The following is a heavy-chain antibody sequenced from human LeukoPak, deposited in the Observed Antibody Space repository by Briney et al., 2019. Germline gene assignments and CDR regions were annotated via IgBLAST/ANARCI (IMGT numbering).Heavy chain of an antibody. V-gene: IGHV1-2*02. CDR1: GYKFTGYY. CDR2: INPNSGDS. Sequence: ASVKVSCKASGYKFTGYYMHWVRQAPGQGLEWMGWINPNSGDSHHAQKFQGRVTMTRDTSISTAYMELSRLRSDDTAIYYCARDYASLGSGDFDYWGQGTLVTVSS. J-gene: IGHJ4*02. D-gene: IGHD3-10*01. CDR3: ARDYASLGSGDFDY.